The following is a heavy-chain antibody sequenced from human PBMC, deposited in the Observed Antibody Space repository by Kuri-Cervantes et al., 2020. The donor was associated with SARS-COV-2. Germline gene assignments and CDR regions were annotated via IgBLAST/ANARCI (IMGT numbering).Heavy chain of an antibody. CDR2: IYTSGST. CDR3: ARHMAGTFDY. V-gene: IGHV4-4*07. J-gene: IGHJ4*02. CDR1: GGSISSYY. Sequence: GSLRLSCTVSGGSISSYYWSWIRQPAGKGLEWIGRIYTSGSTNYNPSLKSRVTISVDTSKNQFSLKLSSVTAADTAVYYCARHMAGTFDYWGQGTLVTVSS. D-gene: IGHD2-21*01.